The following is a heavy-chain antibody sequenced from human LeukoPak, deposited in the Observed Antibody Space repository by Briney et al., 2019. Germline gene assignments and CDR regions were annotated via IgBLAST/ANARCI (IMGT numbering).Heavy chain of an antibody. CDR2: INPNSGGT. Sequence: ASVKVSCKASGYTFTGYYMHWVRQAPEQGLEWKGWINPNSGGTNYAQKFQGRVTMTRNTSISTAYMELSSLRSEDTAVYYCASSRYYYDSSGYSNLYYYGMDVWGQGTTVTVSS. D-gene: IGHD3-22*01. CDR1: GYTFTGYY. V-gene: IGHV1-2*02. J-gene: IGHJ6*02. CDR3: ASSRYYYDSSGYSNLYYYGMDV.